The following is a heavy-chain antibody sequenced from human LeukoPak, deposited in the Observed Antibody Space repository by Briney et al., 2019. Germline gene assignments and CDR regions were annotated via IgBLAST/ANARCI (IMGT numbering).Heavy chain of an antibody. D-gene: IGHD2-2*01. CDR1: GFTFSSYG. Sequence: GGSLRLSCAASGFTFSSYGMHWVRQASGKGLEWVAFIRYDGIVKYYADSVEGRFTISRDKSKNTLYLQMNSLRAEDTAVYYCAKDPAAMENYFDYWGQGTLVTVSS. J-gene: IGHJ4*02. CDR3: AKDPAAMENYFDY. CDR2: IRYDGIVK. V-gene: IGHV3-30*02.